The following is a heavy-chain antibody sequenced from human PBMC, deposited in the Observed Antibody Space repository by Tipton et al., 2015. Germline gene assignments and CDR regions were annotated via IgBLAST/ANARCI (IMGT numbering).Heavy chain of an antibody. CDR1: GFTFSSYA. CDR3: ARAFYSERYYFDY. D-gene: IGHD2/OR15-2a*01. V-gene: IGHV3-23*01. Sequence: SLRLSCAASGFTFSSYAMSWVRQAPGKGLEWVSSISGSGSSTYYADSVEGRFTISRDNSKNTLYPQMNSLRAEDTAVYYCARAFYSERYYFDYWGQGTLVTVSS. J-gene: IGHJ4*02. CDR2: ISGSGSST.